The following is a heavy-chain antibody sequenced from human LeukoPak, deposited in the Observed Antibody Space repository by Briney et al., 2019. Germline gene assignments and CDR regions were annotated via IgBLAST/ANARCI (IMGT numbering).Heavy chain of an antibody. CDR1: GGSINSGDYF. Sequence: SETLSLTCTVSGGSINSGDYFWSWTRQYPGKGLEWIGYIYYSGSTYYNPSLKSRVTISVDTSKNQFSLKLSSVTAADTAVYYCARDDRTHLVFDYWGQGTLVTVSS. D-gene: IGHD3-22*01. CDR3: ARDDRTHLVFDY. V-gene: IGHV4-31*03. J-gene: IGHJ4*02. CDR2: IYYSGST.